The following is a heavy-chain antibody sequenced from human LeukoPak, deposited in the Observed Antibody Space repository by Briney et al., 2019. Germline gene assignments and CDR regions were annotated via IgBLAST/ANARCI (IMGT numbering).Heavy chain of an antibody. Sequence: SQTLSLTRTVSGGSISSGDYYWSWIRQPPGKGLEWIGYIYYSGSTYYNPSLKSRVTISVDTSKNQFSLKLSYVTAADTAVYYYASTRYEYVPDAFDIWGRAIMFTVS. CDR2: IYYSGST. CDR3: ASTRYEYVPDAFDI. V-gene: IGHV4-30-4*01. CDR1: GGSISSGDYY. J-gene: IGHJ3*02. D-gene: IGHD3-16*01.